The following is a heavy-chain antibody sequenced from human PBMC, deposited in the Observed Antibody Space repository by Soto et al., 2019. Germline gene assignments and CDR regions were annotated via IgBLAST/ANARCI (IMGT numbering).Heavy chain of an antibody. CDR2: IYYNGNT. J-gene: IGHJ4*02. CDR3: ARLRIYCSGGTCYYDFDY. CDR1: GGSISSTSFY. D-gene: IGHD2-15*01. Sequence: SETLSLTCTVSGGSISSTSFYWGWIRQPPGKGLEWIGNIYYNGNTYYNPSLRGRITISVDTSKNQFSLKLTSVTAADTAVYYCARLRIYCSGGTCYYDFDYWGQGTLVT. V-gene: IGHV4-39*01.